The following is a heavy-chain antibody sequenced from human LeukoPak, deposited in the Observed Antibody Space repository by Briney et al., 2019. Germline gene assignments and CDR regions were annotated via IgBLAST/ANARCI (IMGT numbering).Heavy chain of an antibody. V-gene: IGHV3-21*01. CDR3: ARRELTAIHPPFDY. Sequence: PGGSLRLSCAASGFTFSSYSMNWVRQAPGKGLEWVSSISSSSSYIYYADSVKGRFTISRDNAKNSLYLQMNSLRAEDTAVYYCARRELTAIHPPFDYWGQGTLVTVSS. D-gene: IGHD2-21*02. CDR1: GFTFSSYS. J-gene: IGHJ4*02. CDR2: ISSSSSYI.